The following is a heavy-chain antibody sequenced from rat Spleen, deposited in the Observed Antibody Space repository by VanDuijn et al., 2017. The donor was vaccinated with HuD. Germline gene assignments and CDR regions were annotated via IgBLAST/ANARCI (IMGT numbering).Heavy chain of an antibody. V-gene: IGHV5-46*01. D-gene: IGHD1-11*01. J-gene: IGHJ2*01. CDR1: GFTFSNFP. CDR3: SRGGATRFDY. Sequence: EVQLVESGGGLVQPGRSMKLSCAASGFTFSNFPMAWVRQAPTKGLEWVATINTSGGTTYYPDSVKDRFTISRDNAQSALYLHMNSLRSEDTATYYCSRGGATRFDYWGQGVMVTVSS. CDR2: INTSGGTT.